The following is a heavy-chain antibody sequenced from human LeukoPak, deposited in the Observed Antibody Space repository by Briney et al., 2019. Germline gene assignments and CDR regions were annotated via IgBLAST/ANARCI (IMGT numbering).Heavy chain of an antibody. Sequence: SVKVSCKASGGTFSSYAISWVRQAPGQGLEWMGRIIRILGIANYAQRFQGRVTITADKSTSTAYMELSSLRSEDTAVYYCARRGYNHYYDSSGYYQEDYWGQGTLVTVSS. J-gene: IGHJ4*02. CDR1: GGTFSSYA. V-gene: IGHV1-69*04. CDR3: ARRGYNHYYDSSGYYQEDY. CDR2: IIRILGIA. D-gene: IGHD3-22*01.